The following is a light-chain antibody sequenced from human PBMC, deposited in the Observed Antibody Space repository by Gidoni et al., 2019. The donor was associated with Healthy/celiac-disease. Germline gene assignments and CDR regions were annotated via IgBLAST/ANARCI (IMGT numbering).Light chain of an antibody. Sequence: EIVLTQSPATLSLSPGERANLSCRASQSVSSYLAWYQQKPGQAPRLLIYDASNRATGIPARFRGSGSGTDFTLTISSLEPEDFAVYYCQQRSNWPPITFGQGTRLEIK. V-gene: IGKV3-11*01. J-gene: IGKJ5*01. CDR2: DAS. CDR1: QSVSSY. CDR3: QQRSNWPPIT.